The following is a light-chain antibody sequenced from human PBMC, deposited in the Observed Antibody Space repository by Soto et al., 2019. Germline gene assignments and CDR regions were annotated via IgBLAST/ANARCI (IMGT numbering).Light chain of an antibody. J-gene: IGLJ2*01. CDR2: DVL. Sequence: QSALTQPPSVSGSPGHSVTISCIGTSSDIGAFNYVSWHQQRPGRAPRLIIYDVLQRPSGVPDRFSASKSGITASLTISGLQAEDEADYYCCSYAAGDSFKFGGGTKVTVL. CDR3: CSYAAGDSFK. CDR1: SSDIGAFNY. V-gene: IGLV2-11*01.